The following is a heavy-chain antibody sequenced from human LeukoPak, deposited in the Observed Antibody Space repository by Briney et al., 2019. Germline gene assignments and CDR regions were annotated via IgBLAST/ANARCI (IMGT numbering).Heavy chain of an antibody. Sequence: SETLSLTCIVSGGSVSSGCYYWSWIREPAGRGLEWFGRIFTSGSTNYNPSLKTRVTISVDTPNNQHSLKLSSVTAADTAVYYCARSQGVWFGEGYFDYWGQGTLVTVSS. D-gene: IGHD3-10*01. CDR3: ARSQGVWFGEGYFDY. CDR2: IFTSGST. J-gene: IGHJ4*02. CDR1: GGSVSSGCYY. V-gene: IGHV4-61*02.